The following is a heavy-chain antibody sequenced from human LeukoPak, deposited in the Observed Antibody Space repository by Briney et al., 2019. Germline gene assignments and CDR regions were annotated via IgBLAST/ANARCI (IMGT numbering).Heavy chain of an antibody. Sequence: GASVKVSCKASGYTFTGYYMHWVRQAPGQGLEWMGWINPNSGGTNYAQKFQGWVTMTRDTSISTAYMELSRLRSDDTAVYYCASPDHYYDSSGYPTANYWGQGTLVTVSS. CDR1: GYTFTGYY. J-gene: IGHJ4*02. CDR2: INPNSGGT. V-gene: IGHV1-2*04. D-gene: IGHD3-22*01. CDR3: ASPDHYYDSSGYPTANY.